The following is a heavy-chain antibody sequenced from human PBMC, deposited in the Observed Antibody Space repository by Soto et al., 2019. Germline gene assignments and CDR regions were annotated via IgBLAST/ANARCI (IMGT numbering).Heavy chain of an antibody. CDR3: ARLPMDTIFGVVIDYYYYGMDV. Sequence: SETPSLTCTVSGGSISSSSYYGGWIRQPPGKGLEWIGSIYYSGSTYYNPSLKSRVTISVDTSKNQFSLKLSSVTAADTAVYYCARLPMDTIFGVVIDYYYYGMDVWGQGTTVTVSS. D-gene: IGHD3-3*01. CDR1: GGSISSSSYY. J-gene: IGHJ6*02. V-gene: IGHV4-39*01. CDR2: IYYSGST.